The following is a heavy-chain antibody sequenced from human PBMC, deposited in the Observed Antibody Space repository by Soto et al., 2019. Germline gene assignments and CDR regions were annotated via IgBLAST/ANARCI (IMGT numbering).Heavy chain of an antibody. CDR1: GGSISSGGYS. D-gene: IGHD3-10*01. CDR2: IYHSGST. Sequence: QLQLQESGSGLVKPSQTLSLTCAVSGGSISSGGYSWSWIRQPPGKGLQWIGYIYHSGSTYYNPSLKSRVTISVDRSKNQFSLKLSSVTAADTAVYYCARRGGSGSYLHFDYWGQGTLVTVSS. V-gene: IGHV4-30-2*01. CDR3: ARRGGSGSYLHFDY. J-gene: IGHJ4*02.